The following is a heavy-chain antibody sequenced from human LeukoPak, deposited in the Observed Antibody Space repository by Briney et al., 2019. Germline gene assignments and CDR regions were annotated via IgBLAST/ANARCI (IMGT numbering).Heavy chain of an antibody. CDR2: ISGSGGST. V-gene: IGHV3-23*01. CDR1: GFTFSSYA. J-gene: IGHJ5*02. Sequence: GGSLRLSCAASGFTFSSYAMSWVRQAPGKGLEWVSAISGSGGSTYYADSVKGRFTISRDNSKNMLYLQMNSLRAEDTAVYYCATVRSSSDYYYVDHWGQGTLVTVSS. CDR3: ATVRSSSDYYYVDH. D-gene: IGHD3-22*01.